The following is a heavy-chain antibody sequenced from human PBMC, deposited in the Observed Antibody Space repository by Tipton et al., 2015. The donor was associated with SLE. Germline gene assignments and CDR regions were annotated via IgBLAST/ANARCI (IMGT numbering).Heavy chain of an antibody. D-gene: IGHD2-15*01. CDR3: ARGLLEFHAFDI. J-gene: IGHJ3*02. CDR1: GGSFSGYY. Sequence: TLSLTCAVYGGSFSGYYWSWIRQPPGKGLEWIGEINHSGSTNYNPSLKSRVTISVDTSKNQFSLKLSSVTAADTAVYYCARGLLEFHAFDIWAKGQWSPSLQ. CDR2: INHSGST. V-gene: IGHV4-34*01.